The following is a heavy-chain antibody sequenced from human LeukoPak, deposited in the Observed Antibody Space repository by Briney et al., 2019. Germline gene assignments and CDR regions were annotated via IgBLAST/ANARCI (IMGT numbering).Heavy chain of an antibody. CDR3: ARDRYSSGWYKSYGMDV. J-gene: IGHJ6*02. Sequence: GGSLRLSCAASGFNFSTSWMNWVRQAPGKGLVCVSRINTDGSSRSYADSVKGRFTISRDNSKNTLYLQMNSLRAEDTAVYYCARDRYSSGWYKSYGMDVWGQGTTVTVSS. V-gene: IGHV3-74*01. CDR2: INTDGSSR. D-gene: IGHD6-19*01. CDR1: GFNFSTSW.